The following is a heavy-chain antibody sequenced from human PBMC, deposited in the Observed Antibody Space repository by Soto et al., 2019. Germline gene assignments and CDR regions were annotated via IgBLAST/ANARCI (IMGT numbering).Heavy chain of an antibody. CDR3: AHWRWEESRACSSGWFDP. CDR1: GGTFSSYT. D-gene: IGHD6-6*01. CDR2: IIPILGIA. V-gene: IGHV1-69*02. Sequence: QVQLVQSGAEVKKPGSSVKVSCKASGGTFSSYTISWVRQAPGQGLEWMGRIIPILGIANYAQKFQGRVTITADKSTSTAYMELSSPRSEDTAVYYCAHWRWEESRACSSGWFDPWGPGTLVTVSS. J-gene: IGHJ5*02.